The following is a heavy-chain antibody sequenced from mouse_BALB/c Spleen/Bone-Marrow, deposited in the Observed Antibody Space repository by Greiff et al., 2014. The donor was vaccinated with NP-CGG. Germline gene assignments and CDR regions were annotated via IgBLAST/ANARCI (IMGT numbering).Heavy chain of an antibody. J-gene: IGHJ4*01. CDR3: ARITTATGAMDY. D-gene: IGHD1-2*01. V-gene: IGHV2-9*02. CDR1: GFSLTSYG. CDR2: IWADGST. Sequence: VQLQQSGPGLVAPSQSLSITCTVSGFSLTSYGVHWVRQPPGKGLEWLGVIWADGSTNYNSALMSRLSIRKDNSKSQVFFKMNSLQTDDTAMYYCARITTATGAMDYWGQGTSVTVSS.